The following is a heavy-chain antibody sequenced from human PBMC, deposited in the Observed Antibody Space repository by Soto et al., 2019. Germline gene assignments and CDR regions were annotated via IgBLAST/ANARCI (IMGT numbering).Heavy chain of an antibody. J-gene: IGHJ4*02. CDR3: ARDVDYYDSSGHPYYFDY. CDR1: GFTFSSYS. V-gene: IGHV3-21*01. CDR2: ISSSSSYI. Sequence: PGGSLRLSCAASGFTFSSYSMNWVRQAPGKGLEWVSSISSSSSYIYYADSVKGRFTISRDNAKNSLYLQMNSLRAEDTAVYYCARDVDYYDSSGHPYYFDYWGQGTLVTVSS. D-gene: IGHD3-22*01.